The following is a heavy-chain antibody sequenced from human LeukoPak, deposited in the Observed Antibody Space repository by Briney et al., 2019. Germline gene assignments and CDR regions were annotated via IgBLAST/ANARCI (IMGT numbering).Heavy chain of an antibody. J-gene: IGHJ4*02. CDR3: ARDWGAYYHFFDY. CDR1: GFSMSVYW. D-gene: IGHD3-22*01. V-gene: IGHV3-7*01. Sequence: GGSLRLSCEASGFSMSVYWMSWVRQAPGKGLEWVGNIKPDGSERNYVDSVKGRFTTSRDNDKKSLYLQMSSLRAEDTAVYYCARDWGAYYHFFDYWGQGTLVTVSS. CDR2: IKPDGSER.